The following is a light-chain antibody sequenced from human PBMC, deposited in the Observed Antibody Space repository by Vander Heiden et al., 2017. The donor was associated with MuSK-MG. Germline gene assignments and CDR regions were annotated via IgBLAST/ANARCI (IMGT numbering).Light chain of an antibody. Sequence: DIQMTQSPSSLSASVGDRVTITCRASQNINKYLHWYQHKPGKAPKLLIYAASSFQSGVPSRFSGSGSGTDFTRTITSLQPEDFATYYCQQGDRGRTFGQGTKVEIK. CDR3: QQGDRGRT. CDR2: AAS. V-gene: IGKV1-39*01. J-gene: IGKJ1*01. CDR1: QNINKY.